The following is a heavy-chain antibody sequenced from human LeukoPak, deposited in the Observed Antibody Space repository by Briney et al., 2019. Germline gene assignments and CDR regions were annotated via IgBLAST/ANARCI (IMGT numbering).Heavy chain of an antibody. CDR3: ARDSRNYYNSGSYFT. Sequence: GGSLRLSCAASGFTFSSYAMSWVRQAPGKGLEWVSAISGSGGGTYYADSVKGRFTISRDNSKNMVYLQMNSLRAEDTAVYYCARDSRNYYNSGSYFTWGQGTLVTVSS. D-gene: IGHD3-10*01. V-gene: IGHV3-23*01. CDR2: ISGSGGGT. CDR1: GFTFSSYA. J-gene: IGHJ5*02.